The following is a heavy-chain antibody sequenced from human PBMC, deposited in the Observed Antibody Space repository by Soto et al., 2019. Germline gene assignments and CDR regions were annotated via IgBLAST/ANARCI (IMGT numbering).Heavy chain of an antibody. J-gene: IGHJ4*02. CDR3: AGSITTGAIKAHDS. Sequence: GGSLRLSCAASGFTFSTYWMSWVRQAPGKGLEWVANIKPDGSLTYYVDSVKGRFTISRDNAKNSLYLQMNSLRVDDTAVYYCAGSITTGAIKAHDSWGQGTQVTAPQ. CDR2: IKPDGSLT. V-gene: IGHV3-7*01. D-gene: IGHD6-13*01. CDR1: GFTFSTYW.